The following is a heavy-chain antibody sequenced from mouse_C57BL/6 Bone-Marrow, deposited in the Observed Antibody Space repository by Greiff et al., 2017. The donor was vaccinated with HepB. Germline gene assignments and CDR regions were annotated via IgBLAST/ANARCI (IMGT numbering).Heavy chain of an antibody. J-gene: IGHJ4*01. CDR3: ARRLRFYAMDY. CDR2: IDPSDSYT. CDR1: GYTFTSYW. V-gene: IGHV1-69*01. D-gene: IGHD1-1*01. Sequence: QVQLQQPGAELVMPGASVKLSCKASGYTFTSYWMHWVKQRPGQGLEWIGEIDPSDSYTNYNQKFKGKSTLTVDKSSSTAYMQLGSLTSEDSAVYYCARRLRFYAMDYWGQGTSVTVSS.